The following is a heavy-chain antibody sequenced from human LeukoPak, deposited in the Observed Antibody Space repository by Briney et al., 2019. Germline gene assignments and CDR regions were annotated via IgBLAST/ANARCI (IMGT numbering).Heavy chain of an antibody. D-gene: IGHD3-22*01. CDR3: ARVPVAYYYDSSGYYTAPFDY. Sequence: GGSLRLSCAASGFTFSSYWMSWVRQAPGKGLEWVANIKQDGGEKYYVGSVKGRFTISRDNAKNSLYLQMNSLRAEDTAVYYCARVPVAYYYDSSGYYTAPFDYWGQGTLVTVSS. J-gene: IGHJ4*02. V-gene: IGHV3-7*01. CDR2: IKQDGGEK. CDR1: GFTFSSYW.